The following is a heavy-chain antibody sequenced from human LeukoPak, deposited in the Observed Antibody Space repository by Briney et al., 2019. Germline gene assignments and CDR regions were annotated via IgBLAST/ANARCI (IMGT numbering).Heavy chain of an antibody. V-gene: IGHV3-48*01. J-gene: IGHJ4*02. Sequence: GGSLRLSCAASGFTFSSYSMNWVRQAPGKGLEWVSYISSSSSTIYYADSVKGRFTISRDNAKNSLYLQMNSLRAEDTAVYYCARDYYGSGSYYDYWGQGTLVTVSS. CDR3: ARDYYGSGSYYDY. D-gene: IGHD3-10*01. CDR2: ISSSSSTI. CDR1: GFTFSSYS.